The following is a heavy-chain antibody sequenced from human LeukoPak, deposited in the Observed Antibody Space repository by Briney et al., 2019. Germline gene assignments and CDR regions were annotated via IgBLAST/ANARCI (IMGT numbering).Heavy chain of an antibody. CDR1: GFTFSSYE. J-gene: IGHJ4*02. Sequence: GSLRLSCAASGFTFSSYEMNWVRQAPRKGLEWVSYISGSGSTKYYADSVKGRFTISRDNAKNSLYLQMNSLRAEDTAVYYCARKGSSWYYFDYWGQGTLVTVSS. CDR3: ARKGSSWYYFDY. D-gene: IGHD6-13*01. V-gene: IGHV3-48*03. CDR2: ISGSGSTK.